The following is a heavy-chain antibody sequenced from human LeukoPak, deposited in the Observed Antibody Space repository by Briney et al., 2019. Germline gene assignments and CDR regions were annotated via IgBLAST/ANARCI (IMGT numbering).Heavy chain of an antibody. Sequence: ASVTVSCTASGYTFTSYDINWVRQATGQGLEWMGWMNPNSGNTGYAQKFQGRVTMTRNTSISTACMELSSLRSEDTAVYYCARGPARSMVRGVTAYYFDYWGQGTLVTVSS. CDR3: ARGPARSMVRGVTAYYFDY. J-gene: IGHJ4*02. D-gene: IGHD3-10*01. V-gene: IGHV1-8*01. CDR1: GYTFTSYD. CDR2: MNPNSGNT.